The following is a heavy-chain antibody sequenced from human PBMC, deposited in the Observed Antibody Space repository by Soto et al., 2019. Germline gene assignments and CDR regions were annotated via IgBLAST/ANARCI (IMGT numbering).Heavy chain of an antibody. CDR2: ISGSGGST. J-gene: IGHJ6*02. D-gene: IGHD1-26*01. V-gene: IGHV3-23*01. Sequence: GGSLRLSCSASGFTFSNYAISWVRQAPGKGLEWVSSISGSGGSTYYADSVMGRFTISRDNSKNTLYLQMNSLRAEDTAVYYCATYSGNYERYGVYYGMDVWGQGTTVTVSS. CDR1: GFTFSNYA. CDR3: ATYSGNYERYGVYYGMDV.